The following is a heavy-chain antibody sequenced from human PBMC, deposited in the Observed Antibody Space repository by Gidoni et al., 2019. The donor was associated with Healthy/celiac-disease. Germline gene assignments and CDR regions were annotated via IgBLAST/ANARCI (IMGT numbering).Heavy chain of an antibody. Sequence: EVQLVESGGGLVQPGGSLRLSCAASGFTVSSNYMSWVRQAPGKGLEWVSVIYSGGSTYYADSVKGRFTISRDNSKNTLYLQMNSLRAEDTAVYYCARDRWVLGYYYGMDVWGQGTTVTVSS. CDR3: ARDRWVLGYYYGMDV. CDR1: GFTVSSNY. J-gene: IGHJ6*02. CDR2: IYSGGST. V-gene: IGHV3-66*01. D-gene: IGHD1-26*01.